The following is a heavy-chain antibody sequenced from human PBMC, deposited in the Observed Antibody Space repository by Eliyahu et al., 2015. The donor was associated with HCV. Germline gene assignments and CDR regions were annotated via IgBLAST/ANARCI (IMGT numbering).Heavy chain of an antibody. J-gene: IGHJ4*02. D-gene: IGHD3-10*01. Sequence: EVXLVESGGGLVKPGGSLXLSCAGSGFXXXHXWMRWVXXAPGKGLEWVGRIKSKLDGGTIDYAARVKGRFTISRDDSDKTLYLQMTSLKTEDTAVYYCTTAIWFGELLTPYWGQGTLVTVSS. CDR2: IKSKLDGGTI. V-gene: IGHV3-15*01. CDR1: GFXXXHXW. CDR3: TTAIWFGELLTPY.